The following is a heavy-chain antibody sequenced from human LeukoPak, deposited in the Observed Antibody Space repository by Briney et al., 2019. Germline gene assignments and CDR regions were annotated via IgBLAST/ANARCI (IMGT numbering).Heavy chain of an antibody. D-gene: IGHD3-22*01. Sequence: GGSLRLSCAASGFTFSTYGMHWVRQAPGKGLEWVAFIRYDGSSQDYADSVKGRFTISRDNSKNTLYLQMNSLRAEDTAVYYCAKDLGYYDIWYYGMDVWGQGTTVTVSS. CDR3: AKDLGYYDIWYYGMDV. CDR1: GFTFSTYG. CDR2: IRYDGSSQ. V-gene: IGHV3-30*02. J-gene: IGHJ6*02.